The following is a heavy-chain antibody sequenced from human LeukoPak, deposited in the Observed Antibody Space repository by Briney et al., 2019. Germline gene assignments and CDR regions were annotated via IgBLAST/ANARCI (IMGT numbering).Heavy chain of an antibody. Sequence: GGSLRLSCAASEFTVSTNYMNWVRQAPGKGLEWVSVLYSGGETYYADSVKGRFTISRDNSKNTLYLLMNSLRAEDTAVYYCASIGRSGWYFDYWGQGTLVTVSS. D-gene: IGHD6-19*01. CDR2: LYSGGET. CDR1: EFTVSTNY. J-gene: IGHJ4*02. CDR3: ASIGRSGWYFDY. V-gene: IGHV3-53*01.